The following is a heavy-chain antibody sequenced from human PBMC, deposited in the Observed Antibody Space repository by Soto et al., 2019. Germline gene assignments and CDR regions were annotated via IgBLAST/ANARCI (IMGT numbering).Heavy chain of an antibody. Sequence: PGGSLRLSCAASGFTFSSYGMHWVRQAPGKGLEWVAVISYDGSNKYYADSVKGRFTISRDNSKNTLYLQMNSLRAEDTAVYYCAKEGAAARPIYWGQGTLVTVSS. CDR3: AKEGAAARPIY. D-gene: IGHD6-6*01. CDR2: ISYDGSNK. CDR1: GFTFSSYG. J-gene: IGHJ4*02. V-gene: IGHV3-30*18.